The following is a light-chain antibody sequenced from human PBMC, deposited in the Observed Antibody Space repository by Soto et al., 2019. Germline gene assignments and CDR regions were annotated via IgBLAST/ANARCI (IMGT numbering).Light chain of an antibody. Sequence: EIVLTQSPDTLSLSPGERATLSCRASQSVSSSYLAWYQHKPGQAPRLLIYDASRRATGIPDRFSGSGSGTDFPLTISRLEPEDIAVYYCQQYGSSPRTFGQGTKLEIK. CDR3: QQYGSSPRT. J-gene: IGKJ2*02. V-gene: IGKV3-20*01. CDR2: DAS. CDR1: QSVSSSY.